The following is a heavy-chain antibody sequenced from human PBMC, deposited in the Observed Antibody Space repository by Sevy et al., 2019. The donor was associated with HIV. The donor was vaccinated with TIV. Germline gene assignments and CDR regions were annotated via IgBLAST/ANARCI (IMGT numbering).Heavy chain of an antibody. CDR3: AKDGVSRNKLWDWFDP. J-gene: IGHJ5*02. Sequence: GGSLRLSCATSGFTFNIYAMSWVRQAPGKGLEWVSTIGGGDTYYADSVMGRFTISRDDSKSAVYLQMNSLRADDTAVYYCAKDGVSRNKLWDWFDPWGQGTLVTVSS. V-gene: IGHV3-23*01. CDR1: GFTFNIYA. CDR2: IGGGDT. D-gene: IGHD2-21*01.